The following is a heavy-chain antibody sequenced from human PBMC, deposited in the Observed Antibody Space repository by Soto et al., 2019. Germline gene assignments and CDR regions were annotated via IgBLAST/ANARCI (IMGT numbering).Heavy chain of an antibody. CDR1: GGTFSSYA. J-gene: IGHJ6*02. Sequence: ASVKVSCKASGGTFSSYAISWVRQAPGQGLEWMGGIIPIFGTANYAQKFQGRVTITADESTSTAYMELSSLRSEDTAVYYCARGPMEAAAIVGYYYYYGMDVWGQGTTVTVSS. V-gene: IGHV1-69*13. CDR3: ARGPMEAAAIVGYYYYYGMDV. CDR2: IIPIFGTA. D-gene: IGHD2-2*02.